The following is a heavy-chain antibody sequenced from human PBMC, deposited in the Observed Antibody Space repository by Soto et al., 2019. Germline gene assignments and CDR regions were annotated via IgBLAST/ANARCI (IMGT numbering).Heavy chain of an antibody. V-gene: IGHV4-31*11. D-gene: IGHD1-26*01. CDR2: IYYSGST. Sequence: PSETLSLTCAVSGGSISSGGYSWSWIRQPPGKGLERIGYIYYSGSTYYNPSLKSRVTISVDTSKNQFSLKLSSVTAADTAVYYCARGELRFWFDPWGQGTLVTVSS. CDR1: GGSISSGGYS. J-gene: IGHJ5*02. CDR3: ARGELRFWFDP.